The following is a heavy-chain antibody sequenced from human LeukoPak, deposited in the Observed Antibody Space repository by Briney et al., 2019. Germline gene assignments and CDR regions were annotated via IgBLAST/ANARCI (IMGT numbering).Heavy chain of an antibody. CDR1: GGSFSGYY. CDR3: AISAYDSSGYHAGFDY. Sequence: SETLSLTCAVYGGSFSGYYWSWIRQPPGKGLEWIGEINHSGSTNYNPSLKSRVTISVDTSKNQFSLKLSSVTAADTAVYYCAISAYDSSGYHAGFDYWGQGTLVTVSS. J-gene: IGHJ4*02. D-gene: IGHD3-22*01. CDR2: INHSGST. V-gene: IGHV4-34*01.